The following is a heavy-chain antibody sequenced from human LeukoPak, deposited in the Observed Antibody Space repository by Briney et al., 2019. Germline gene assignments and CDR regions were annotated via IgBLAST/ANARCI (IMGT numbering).Heavy chain of an antibody. V-gene: IGHV3-23*01. CDR2: ISGSGGST. CDR3: AKELKIFGVVIGGEY. Sequence: PGGSLRLSCVASEFTFSNYAMSWFRQASGKGLEWVSSISGSGGSTYYADSVKGRFTISRDNSKNTLYLQMNSLRAEDTAVYYCAKELKIFGVVIGGEYWGQGTLVTVSS. D-gene: IGHD3-3*01. J-gene: IGHJ4*02. CDR1: EFTFSNYA.